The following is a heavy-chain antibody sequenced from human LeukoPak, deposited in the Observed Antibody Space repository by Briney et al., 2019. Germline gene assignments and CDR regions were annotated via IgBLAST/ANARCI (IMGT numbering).Heavy chain of an antibody. CDR2: INWNSGSK. CDR1: GFAFDDHG. V-gene: IGHV3-20*04. CDR3: AREWGRYGPDAFDI. D-gene: IGHD5-18*01. J-gene: IGHJ3*02. Sequence: GGSLRLSCATSGFAFDDHGLSWVRQAPGKGLEWVSGINWNSGSKRYAASVKGRFTISRDNSKNTLYLQMGSLRAEDMAVYYCAREWGRYGPDAFDIWGQGTMVTVSS.